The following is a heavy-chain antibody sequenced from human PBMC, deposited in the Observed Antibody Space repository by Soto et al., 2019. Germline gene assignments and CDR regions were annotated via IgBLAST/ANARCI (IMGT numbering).Heavy chain of an antibody. CDR2: ISAYNGNT. CDR3: ARDFTRAPRFDSTGLDY. J-gene: IGHJ4*02. Sequence: ASVKVSCKASGYTFAEYGVSCVRQAPGQGLEWMGWISAYNGNTNYAQNVRGRVTMTTDTSTSIAYMELRSLRSDDTAVYYCARDFTRAPRFDSTGLDYWGPGTLVTVSS. V-gene: IGHV1-18*01. CDR1: GYTFAEYG. D-gene: IGHD3-9*01.